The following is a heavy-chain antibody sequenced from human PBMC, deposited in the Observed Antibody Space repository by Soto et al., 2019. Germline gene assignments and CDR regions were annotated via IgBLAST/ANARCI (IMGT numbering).Heavy chain of an antibody. CDR2: IYPGDSDT. V-gene: IGHV5-51*01. Sequence: GESLKISCKGSGYSFTSYWIGWVRQMPGKGLEWMGIIYPGDSDTRYSPSFQGQVTISADKSISTAYLQWSSLKASDTAMYYCARSVDTAMASYYYYGMDVWGQGTTVTVS. CDR1: GYSFTSYW. D-gene: IGHD5-18*01. CDR3: ARSVDTAMASYYYYGMDV. J-gene: IGHJ6*02.